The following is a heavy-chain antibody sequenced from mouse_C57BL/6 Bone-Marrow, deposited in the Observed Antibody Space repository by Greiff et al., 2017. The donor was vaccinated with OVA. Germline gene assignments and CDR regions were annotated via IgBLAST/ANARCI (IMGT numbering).Heavy chain of an antibody. CDR3: ARSSSIYYGNSYAMDY. D-gene: IGHD2-1*01. CDR2: ISNLAYSI. CDR1: GFTFSDYG. Sequence: EVKLMESGGGLVQPGGSLKLSCAASGFTFSDYGMAWVRQAPRKGPEWVAFISNLAYSIYYADTVTGRFTISRENAKNTLYLEMSSLRSEDTAMYYCARSSSIYYGNSYAMDYWGQGTSVTVSS. J-gene: IGHJ4*01. V-gene: IGHV5-15*01.